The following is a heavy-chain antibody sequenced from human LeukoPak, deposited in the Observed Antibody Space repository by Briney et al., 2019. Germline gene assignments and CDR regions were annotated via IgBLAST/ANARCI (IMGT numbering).Heavy chain of an antibody. Sequence: GGSLRLSCAASGFTFSSYAMSWVRQAPGKGLEWVSAISGSGGSTYYADSVKGRFTISRDNSKNTLYLQMNSLRAEDTAVYYCAKDLGYYDSSGSFNNWFDPWGQGTLATVSS. V-gene: IGHV3-23*01. CDR3: AKDLGYYDSSGSFNNWFDP. D-gene: IGHD3-22*01. CDR1: GFTFSSYA. CDR2: ISGSGGST. J-gene: IGHJ5*02.